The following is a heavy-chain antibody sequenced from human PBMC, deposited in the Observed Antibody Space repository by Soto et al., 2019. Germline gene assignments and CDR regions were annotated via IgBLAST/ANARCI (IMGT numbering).Heavy chain of an antibody. D-gene: IGHD3-9*01. V-gene: IGHV3-30*09. J-gene: IGHJ6*01. CDR3: ARSSYDDVLTGWSMDV. CDR2: ISHDGSKK. Sequence: QVQVVESGGGVVQPGRSLRLSCAASGFIFSDYLHWVRQAPGKGLEWVAVISHDGSKKYYADSVKGRFAISRDNSKNTLYLQMNSLRPDDTAVNYCARSSYDDVLTGWSMDVW. CDR1: GFIFSDY.